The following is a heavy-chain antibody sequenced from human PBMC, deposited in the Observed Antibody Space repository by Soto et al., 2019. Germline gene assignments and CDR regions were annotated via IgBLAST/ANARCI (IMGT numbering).Heavy chain of an antibody. D-gene: IGHD5-18*01. CDR1: GFTFDDYT. CDR2: ISWDGGST. J-gene: IGHJ6*02. V-gene: IGHV3-43*01. Sequence: GSLRLSCAASGFTFDDYTMHWVRQAPGKGLEWVSLISWDGGSTYYADSVKGRFTISRDNSKNSLYLQMNSLRTEDTALYYCAKGFMVRSDYYYGMDVWGQGTTVTVSS. CDR3: AKGFMVRSDYYYGMDV.